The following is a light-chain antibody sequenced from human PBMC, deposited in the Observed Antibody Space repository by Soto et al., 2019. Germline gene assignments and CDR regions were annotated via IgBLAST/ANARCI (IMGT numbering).Light chain of an antibody. CDR3: ETWDSSLNAFL. CDR2: DNN. J-gene: IGLJ3*02. V-gene: IGLV1-51*01. Sequence: QSVLTQPPSVSAAPGQKVTISCSGSSSNIGNNYVSWYQQVPGTAPKLLIYDNNERPSGIPDRFSGSKSGTSATLAITALQTGDEADYYCETWDSSLNAFLFGGGTKLTVL. CDR1: SSNIGNNY.